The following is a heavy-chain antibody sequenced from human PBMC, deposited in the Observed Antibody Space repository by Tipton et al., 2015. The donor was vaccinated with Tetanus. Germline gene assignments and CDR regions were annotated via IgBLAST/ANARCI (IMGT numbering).Heavy chain of an antibody. V-gene: IGHV4-31*03. CDR2: IYYSGDT. D-gene: IGHD6-6*01. J-gene: IGHJ5*02. CDR1: GGSISSYY. CDR3: ARDQGGGRVVRLNWFDP. Sequence: TLSLTCTVSGGSISSYYWSWIRQQPGKGREWIGYIYYSGDTFYNPSLKSRVTISVDTSKNQFSLNLRSVTAADMAVYYCARDQGGGRVVRLNWFDPWGQGTLVTVSS.